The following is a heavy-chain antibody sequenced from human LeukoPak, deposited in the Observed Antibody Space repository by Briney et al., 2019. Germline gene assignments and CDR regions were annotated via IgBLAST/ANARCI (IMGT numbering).Heavy chain of an antibody. CDR2: IYYSGST. Sequence: SETLSLTCTVSGGSISSSSYYWGWIRQPPGKGLEGIGSIYYSGSTYYNPSLKSPVTISVHPPKNQFSLKLRSVTAADTAVYYCARLHGYCSSTSCYPIGWFDPWGQGTLVTVSS. CDR3: ARLHGYCSSTSCYPIGWFDP. D-gene: IGHD2-2*01. V-gene: IGHV4-39*01. CDR1: GGSISSSSYY. J-gene: IGHJ5*02.